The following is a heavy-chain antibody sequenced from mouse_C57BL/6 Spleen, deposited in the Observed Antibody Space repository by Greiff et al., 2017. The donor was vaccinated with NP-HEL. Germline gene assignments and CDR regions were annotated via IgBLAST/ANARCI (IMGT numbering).Heavy chain of an antibody. D-gene: IGHD2-14*01. CDR3: ARYDRNYFDC. CDR2: IYPGSGNT. V-gene: IGHV1-66*01. J-gene: IGHJ2*01. Sequence: QVQLQQSGPELVKPGASVKISCKASGYSFTSYYIHWVKQRPGQGLEWIGWIYPGSGNTKYNEKFKGKATLTADTSSSTAYMQLSSLTSEDSAVYYCARYDRNYFDCWGQGTTLTVSS. CDR1: GYSFTSYY.